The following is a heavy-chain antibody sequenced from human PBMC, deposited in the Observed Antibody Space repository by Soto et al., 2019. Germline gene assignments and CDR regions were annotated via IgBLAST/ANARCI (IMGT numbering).Heavy chain of an antibody. J-gene: IGHJ4*02. V-gene: IGHV3-30*18. CDR1: GFSFSNYG. CDR2: ISYDGSSK. Sequence: GGSLRLSCAASGFSFSNYGMHWVRQAPGKGLEWVAVISYDGSSKYHADSVKGRFTISRDNSKNTLHLQMNGLRAEDTAVYYCSKDRRGGRAVLDSWGQGTPVTVSS. CDR3: SKDRRGGRAVLDS. D-gene: IGHD2-8*01.